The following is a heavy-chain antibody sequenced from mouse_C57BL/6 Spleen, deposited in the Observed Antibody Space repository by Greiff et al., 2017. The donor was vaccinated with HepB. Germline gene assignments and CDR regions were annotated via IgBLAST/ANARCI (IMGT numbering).Heavy chain of an antibody. Sequence: DVHLVESGGGLVKPGGSLKLSCAASGFTFSDYGMHWVRQAPEKGLEWVAYISSGSSTIYYADTVKGRFTISRDNAKNTLFLQMTSLRSEDTAMYYCATELWFAYWGQGTLVTVSA. CDR2: ISSGSSTI. J-gene: IGHJ3*01. V-gene: IGHV5-17*01. CDR3: ATELWFAY. CDR1: GFTFSDYG.